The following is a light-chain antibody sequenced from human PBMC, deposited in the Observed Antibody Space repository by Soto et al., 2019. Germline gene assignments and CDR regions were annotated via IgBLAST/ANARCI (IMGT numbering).Light chain of an antibody. V-gene: IGLV2-14*01. Sequence: QSALTQPASLSGSPGQSITISCTGTSSDIGAYDYVSWFQQHPGKAPKLMISEVNNRPSGVSNRFSGSKSGNTAYLTISGLQVEDETDYFCFSFTTTSTHVFGTGTMVTVL. J-gene: IGLJ1*01. CDR1: SSDIGAYDY. CDR2: EVN. CDR3: FSFTTTSTHV.